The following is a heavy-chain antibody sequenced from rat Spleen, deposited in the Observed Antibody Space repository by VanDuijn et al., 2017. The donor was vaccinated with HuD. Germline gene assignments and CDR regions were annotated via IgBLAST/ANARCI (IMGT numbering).Heavy chain of an antibody. D-gene: IGHD1-4*01. CDR2: ISSDGRRN. Sequence: EVQLVESGGGLVQPGRSLKLSCAASGFTFSDYGMAWVRQAPTKGLEWVATISSDGRRNYYRDSVKGRFTISRDNAKSSLYLQMDSLRSADTATYYGVRQGYNPYFEDRGQGVMVTVSS. CDR1: GFTFSDYG. J-gene: IGHJ2*01. V-gene: IGHV5-29*01. CDR3: VRQGYNPYFED.